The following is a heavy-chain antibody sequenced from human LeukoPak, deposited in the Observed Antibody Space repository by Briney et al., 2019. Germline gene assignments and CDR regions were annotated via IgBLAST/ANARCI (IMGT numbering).Heavy chain of an antibody. CDR3: ARAPGSSSPFQH. J-gene: IGHJ1*01. D-gene: IGHD6-13*01. CDR2: ISYDGSNK. V-gene: IGHV3-30-3*01. Sequence: GRSLRLSCAASGFTFSSYAMHWVRQAPGKGLEWVAVISYDGSNKYYADSVKGRFTISRVNSKNTLYLQMNSLRAEDTAVYYCARAPGSSSPFQHWGQGTLVTVSS. CDR1: GFTFSSYA.